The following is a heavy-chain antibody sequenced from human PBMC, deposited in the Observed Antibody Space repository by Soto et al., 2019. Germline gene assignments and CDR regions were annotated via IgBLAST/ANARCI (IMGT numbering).Heavy chain of an antibody. CDR2: INPSGDST. V-gene: IGHV1-46*01. CDR1: GYTFTSYY. J-gene: IGHJ4*02. D-gene: IGHD3-16*02. CDR3: ARSSYDYVWGSYRSTHFDY. Sequence: ASVKVSCKASGYTFTSYYMHWVRQAPGQGLEWMGIINPSGDSTSYAQKFQGRVTMTRDTSTSTVYMELSSLRSEDTAVYYCARSSYDYVWGSYRSTHFDYWGQGTLVTVSS.